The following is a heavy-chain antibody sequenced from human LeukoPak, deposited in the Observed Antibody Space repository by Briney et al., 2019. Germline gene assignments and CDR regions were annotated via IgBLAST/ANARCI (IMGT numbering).Heavy chain of an antibody. V-gene: IGHV1-46*01. J-gene: IGHJ4*02. CDR3: ARDPRGYDY. CDR2: INPSGGST. D-gene: IGHD3-10*01. CDR1: GYTFTSYY. Sequence: ASVKVSCKASGYTFTSYYMHWVRQAPGQGLEWMGIINPSGGSTSYAQKFQGRVTMTRDTSISTAYMELNRLRSDDTAVYYCARDPRGYDYWGQGTLVTVSS.